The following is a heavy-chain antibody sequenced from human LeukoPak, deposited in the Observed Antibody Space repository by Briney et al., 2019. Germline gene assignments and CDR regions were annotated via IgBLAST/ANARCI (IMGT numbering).Heavy chain of an antibody. CDR2: VNSDGTGT. V-gene: IGHV3-74*01. Sequence: GGSLRLSCAASGFTFSSYWMYWVRQAPGKGLVWISRVNSDGTGTTYADSVEGRFTISRDNAKNTVYLQMHSLRAEDTAIYYCIRTLIVATSPYMDVWGKGTTVTVSS. D-gene: IGHD5-12*01. CDR1: GFTFSSYW. CDR3: IRTLIVATSPYMDV. J-gene: IGHJ6*03.